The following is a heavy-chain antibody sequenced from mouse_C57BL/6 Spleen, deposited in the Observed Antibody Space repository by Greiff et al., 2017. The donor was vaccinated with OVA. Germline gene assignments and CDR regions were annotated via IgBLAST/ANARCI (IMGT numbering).Heavy chain of an antibody. CDR1: GFTFSSYA. CDR3: TREDGYGTTFAY. V-gene: IGHV5-9-1*02. J-gene: IGHJ3*01. CDR2: ISSGGDYI. D-gene: IGHD2-2*01. Sequence: VQGVESGEGLVKPGGSLKLSCAASGFTFSSYAMSWVRQTPEKRLEWVAYISSGGDYIYYADTVKGRFTISRDNARNTLYLQMSSLKSEDTAMYYCTREDGYGTTFAYWGQGTLVTVSA.